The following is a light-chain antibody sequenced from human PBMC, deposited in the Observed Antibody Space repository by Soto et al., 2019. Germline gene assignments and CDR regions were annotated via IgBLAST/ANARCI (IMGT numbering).Light chain of an antibody. V-gene: IGLV1-51*01. CDR3: AAWDSSLSTGL. CDR1: SSTIGDNY. CDR2: DND. Sequence: QSVLTQPPSLSAAPGQKVTVSCSGSSSTIGDNYVSWYQQLPGKAPKLVLFDNDKRPSGIPDRFSGSKSGTSATLGITGLQTGDEADYYCAAWDSSLSTGLFGTGTKVTVL. J-gene: IGLJ1*01.